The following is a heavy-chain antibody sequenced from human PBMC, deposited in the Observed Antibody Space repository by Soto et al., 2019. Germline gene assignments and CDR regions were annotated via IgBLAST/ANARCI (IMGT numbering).Heavy chain of an antibody. D-gene: IGHD4-17*01. V-gene: IGHV1-8*01. CDR2: MNPNSGNT. J-gene: IGHJ6*03. Sequence: ASVKVSCKASGYTFTSYDINWVRQATGQGLEWMGWMNPNSGNTGYAQKFQGRVTMTRNTSISTAYMELSSLRSEDTAVYYCAVGYYGDYLYYYYYYMDVWGKGTTVTVSS. CDR3: AVGYYGDYLYYYYYYMDV. CDR1: GYTFTSYD.